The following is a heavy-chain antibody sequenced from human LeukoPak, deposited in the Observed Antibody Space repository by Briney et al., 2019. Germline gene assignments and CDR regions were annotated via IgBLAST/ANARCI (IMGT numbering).Heavy chain of an antibody. D-gene: IGHD3-22*01. J-gene: IGHJ4*02. V-gene: IGHV1-2*02. CDR3: ARDGDYYDSSGAYFDY. CDR1: GYTFTGYY. CDR2: INPNSGGT. Sequence: GASVKVSCKASGYTFTGYYTHWVRQAPGQGLEWMGWINPNSGGTNYAQKFQGRVTMTRDTSISTAYMELSRLRSDDTAVYYCARDGDYYDSSGAYFDYWGQGTLVTVSS.